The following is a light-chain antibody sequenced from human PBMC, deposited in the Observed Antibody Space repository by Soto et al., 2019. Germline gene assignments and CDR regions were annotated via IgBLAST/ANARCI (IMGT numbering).Light chain of an antibody. CDR1: QSISAW. J-gene: IGKJ1*01. Sequence: IQMTQSPSSLSASAGDRVTITCLASQSISAWLAWYQQKPEKAPRLLIYKASSLEIGVPSRFSGSGSGTEFTLTISSLQPDDVATYYCQQYNEYSWKFGQGTKVDIK. V-gene: IGKV1-5*03. CDR3: QQYNEYSWK. CDR2: KAS.